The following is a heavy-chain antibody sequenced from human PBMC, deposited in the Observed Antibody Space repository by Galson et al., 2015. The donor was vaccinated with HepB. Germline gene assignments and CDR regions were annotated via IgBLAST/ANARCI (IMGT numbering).Heavy chain of an antibody. Sequence: SLRLSCAASGFTFSSYNMNWVRQVPGKGLEWVSSISSSSSYIYYADSVKGRFTISRDNAKNSLYLQMNSLRAEDTAVYYCARAGASVSYWRGVHYGGQGTLDTVSS. CDR1: GFTFSSYN. CDR3: ARAGASVSYWRGVHY. J-gene: IGHJ4*02. CDR2: ISSSSSYI. D-gene: IGHD1-26*01. V-gene: IGHV3-21*01.